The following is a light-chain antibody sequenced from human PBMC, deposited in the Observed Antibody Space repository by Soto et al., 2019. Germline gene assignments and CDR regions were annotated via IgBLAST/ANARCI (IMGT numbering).Light chain of an antibody. CDR3: QQYDNLPFS. J-gene: IGKJ4*01. Sequence: DIQMSQSPSSLSASVGDRVTITCQASQDISNYLNWYQHKPGKPPKLLIYVASNLETGVPSRFSGSKSGTAFTFTISSLQPEDIATYYCQQYDNLPFSFGGGTKVEIK. V-gene: IGKV1-33*01. CDR1: QDISNY. CDR2: VAS.